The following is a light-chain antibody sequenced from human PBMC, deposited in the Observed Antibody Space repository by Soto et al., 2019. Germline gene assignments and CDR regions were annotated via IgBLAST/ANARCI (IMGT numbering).Light chain of an antibody. CDR3: CAYAGSYTL. J-gene: IGLJ2*01. Sequence: QSVLTQPRSVSGSPGQSVTISCTGTSSDIGGYGFVSWYQQHPGKAPKLLIYDVNKRPAGVPDRFSGSKSGNTASLTISGLQADDEADYYCCAYAGSYTLFGGGTKVTVL. CDR1: SSDIGGYGF. CDR2: DVN. V-gene: IGLV2-11*01.